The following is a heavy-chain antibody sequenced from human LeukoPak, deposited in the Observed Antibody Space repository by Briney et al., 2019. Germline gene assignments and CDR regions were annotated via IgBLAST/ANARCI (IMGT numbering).Heavy chain of an antibody. CDR2: ISSNGGGT. CDR3: ARQVAAAAYFDY. CDR1: GFTFSSFA. Sequence: GGSLRLSCAASGFTFSSFAVHWVRQAPGKGLEYVSAISSNGGGTYCANSVKGRFTISRDNSKNTLYLQMGSLRAEDMAVYYCARQVAAAAYFDYWGQGTLVTVSS. V-gene: IGHV3-64*01. D-gene: IGHD6-13*01. J-gene: IGHJ4*02.